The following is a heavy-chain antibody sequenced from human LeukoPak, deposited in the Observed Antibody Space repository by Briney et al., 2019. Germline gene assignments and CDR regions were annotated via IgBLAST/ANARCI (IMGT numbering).Heavy chain of an antibody. CDR1: GYSFTSYW. J-gene: IGHJ5*02. D-gene: IGHD2-2*01. V-gene: IGHV5-51*01. Sequence: PGESLKISCKGSGYSFTSYWIGWVRQMPGKGLEWMGIIYPGDSDTRYSPSFQDQDTISADKSISTAYLQWSSLKASDTAMYYCARALGYCSSTSCYGNWFDPWGQGTLVTVSS. CDR2: IYPGDSDT. CDR3: ARALGYCSSTSCYGNWFDP.